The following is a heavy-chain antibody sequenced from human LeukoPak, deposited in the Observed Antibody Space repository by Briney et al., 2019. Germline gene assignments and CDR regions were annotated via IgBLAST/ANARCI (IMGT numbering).Heavy chain of an antibody. CDR3: AREITQVLHYYYGMDV. CDR1: GFTFSSYA. Sequence: PGRSLRLSCAASGFTFSSYAMHWVRQAPGKGLEWVAVISYDGSNKYYADSVKGRFTISRDNSKNTLYLQMNSLRAEDTAVYYCAREITQVLHYYYGMDVWGQGTTVTVSS. CDR2: ISYDGSNK. D-gene: IGHD3-10*01. J-gene: IGHJ6*02. V-gene: IGHV3-30*04.